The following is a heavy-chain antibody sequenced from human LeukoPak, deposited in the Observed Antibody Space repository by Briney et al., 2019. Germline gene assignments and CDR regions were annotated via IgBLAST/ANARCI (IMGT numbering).Heavy chain of an antibody. D-gene: IGHD3-3*01. V-gene: IGHV3-23*01. CDR1: EFTFSNYV. CDR3: AKAPRIFGVVIDN. CDR2: ISGSGGTT. J-gene: IGHJ4*02. Sequence: GGSLRLSCAASEFTFSNYVMSWVRQAPGKGLEWVSAISGSGGTTYYADSVKGRFTISRDNSKNTLYQHMSSLRAEDTAIYYCAKAPRIFGVVIDNWGQGILVTVSS.